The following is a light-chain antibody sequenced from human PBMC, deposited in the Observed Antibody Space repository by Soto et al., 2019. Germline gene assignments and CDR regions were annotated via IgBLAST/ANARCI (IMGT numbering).Light chain of an antibody. CDR3: QQYGSSPTT. Sequence: EIVLTQSPGTLSLSPGERATLSCRASQSVSGSYLAWYQQKPGQAPRLLIYGASSRATGIPDRFSGSGSETDFTLTISRLEAEDVAVYYCQQYGSSPTTFGQGTKVEIK. CDR1: QSVSGSY. V-gene: IGKV3-20*01. CDR2: GAS. J-gene: IGKJ1*01.